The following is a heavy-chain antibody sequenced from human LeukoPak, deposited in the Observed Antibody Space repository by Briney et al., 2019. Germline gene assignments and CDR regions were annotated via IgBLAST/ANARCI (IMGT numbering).Heavy chain of an antibody. V-gene: IGHV1-8*01. D-gene: IGHD6-19*01. CDR3: AREGTVAVAELDYYYYYMDV. CDR2: MNPNSGNT. Sequence: GASVKVSCKASGYTFTSYDINWVRRATGQGLEWMGWMNPNSGNTGYAQKFQGRVTMTRNTSISTAYMELSSLRSEDTAVYYCAREGTVAVAELDYYYYYMDVWGKGTTVTISS. CDR1: GYTFTSYD. J-gene: IGHJ6*03.